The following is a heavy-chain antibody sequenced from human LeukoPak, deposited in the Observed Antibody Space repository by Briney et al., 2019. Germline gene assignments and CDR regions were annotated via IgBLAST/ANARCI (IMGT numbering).Heavy chain of an antibody. D-gene: IGHD5-18*01. CDR3: AKDGIYSTDAFDI. Sequence: GGSLRLSCAASGFTFSSYAMSWVRQAPGKGLEWVSAISGSGGSTYYADSVKGLFTISRGNSKNTLYLQMNSLRAEETAIYCCAKDGIYSTDAFDIWGQGTMVTVSS. J-gene: IGHJ3*02. CDR1: GFTFSSYA. V-gene: IGHV3-23*01. CDR2: ISGSGGST.